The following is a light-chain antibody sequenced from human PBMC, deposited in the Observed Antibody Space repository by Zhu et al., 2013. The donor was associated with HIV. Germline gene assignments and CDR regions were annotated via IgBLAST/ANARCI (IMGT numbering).Light chain of an antibody. CDR3: LQDYNFPYT. CDR2: AAS. J-gene: IGKJ2*01. Sequence: DIQLTQSPSFLYASVGDRVTITCRASQDIGKYLAWYQQRPGKAPELFVYAASTTQSGVPSRFGGRGSGTEFTLNIDGLQPEDFATYYCLQDYNFPYTFGQGTKLEIK. V-gene: IGKV1-9*01. CDR1: QDIGKY.